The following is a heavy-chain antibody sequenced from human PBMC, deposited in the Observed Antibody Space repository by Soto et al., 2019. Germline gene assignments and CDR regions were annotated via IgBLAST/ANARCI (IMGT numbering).Heavy chain of an antibody. V-gene: IGHV4-59*01. J-gene: IGHJ4*02. CDR2: IYYSGST. D-gene: IGHD3-16*01. Sequence: SETLSLTCTVSGGSISSYYWSWIRQHPGKGLEWIGNIYYSGSTNYNPSLKSRVTISVDTSKNQFSLKLSSVTAADTAAYYCASDLAGRGRGIDYWGQGTLVTVSS. CDR3: ASDLAGRGRGIDY. CDR1: GGSISSYY.